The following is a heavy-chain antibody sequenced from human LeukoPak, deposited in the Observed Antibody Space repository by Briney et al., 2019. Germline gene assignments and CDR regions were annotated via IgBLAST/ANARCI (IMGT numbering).Heavy chain of an antibody. CDR1: GFSHSVYA. CDR3: ANRYTGFDWDFF. J-gene: IGHJ4*02. Sequence: GGSVSLSCAVSGFSHSVYAMVCARRAPGKGLEWISDISGGGDKTQYADSVKGRLIISRENYKNTLYLQMSSLRAEDTAIYYCANRYTGFDWDFFWGQGTLVTVSS. CDR2: ISGGGDKT. D-gene: IGHD5-12*01. V-gene: IGHV3-23*01.